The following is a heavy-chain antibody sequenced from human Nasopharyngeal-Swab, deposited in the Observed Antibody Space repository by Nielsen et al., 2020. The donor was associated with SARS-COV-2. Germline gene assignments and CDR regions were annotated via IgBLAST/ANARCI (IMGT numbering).Heavy chain of an antibody. J-gene: IGHJ4*02. Sequence: GGSLRLSCAASGFTFSSYAMHWVRQAPGKGLEWVAVISYDGSNKYYADSVKGRFTISRDNSKNTLYLQMNSLRAEDTAVYYCARELQWFGELFHFGYWGQGTLVTVSS. CDR1: GFTFSSYA. CDR2: ISYDGSNK. V-gene: IGHV3-30*04. CDR3: ARELQWFGELFHFGY. D-gene: IGHD3-10*01.